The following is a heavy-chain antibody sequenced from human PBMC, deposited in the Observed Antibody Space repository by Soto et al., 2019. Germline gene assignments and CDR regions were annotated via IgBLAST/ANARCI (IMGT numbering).Heavy chain of an antibody. V-gene: IGHV4-39*01. CDR1: GGSISSSSYY. Sequence: SETLSLTCTVSGGSISSSSYYWGWIRQPPGKGLEWIGSISYSGSTYYNPSLKSRVTISVDTSKNQFSLKLSSVTAAATAVYYCAQHSGYDFSSFDYWGQGTLVTVSS. D-gene: IGHD5-12*01. CDR3: AQHSGYDFSSFDY. J-gene: IGHJ4*02. CDR2: ISYSGST.